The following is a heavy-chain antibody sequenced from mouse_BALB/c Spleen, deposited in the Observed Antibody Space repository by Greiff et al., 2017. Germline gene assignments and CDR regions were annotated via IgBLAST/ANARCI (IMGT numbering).Heavy chain of an antibody. D-gene: IGHD2-14*01. Sequence: LQQSGSELVRPGASVKLSCKASGYTFTSYWMHWVKQRPGQGLEWIGNIYPGSGSTNYDEKFKSKGTLTVDTSSSTAYMHLSSLTSEDSAVYYCTRHDRYDPYWDFEVWGEGTTVTVSS. CDR2: IYPGSGST. CDR1: GYTFTSYW. CDR3: TRHDRYDPYWDFEV. J-gene: IGHJ1*01. V-gene: IGHV1S22*01.